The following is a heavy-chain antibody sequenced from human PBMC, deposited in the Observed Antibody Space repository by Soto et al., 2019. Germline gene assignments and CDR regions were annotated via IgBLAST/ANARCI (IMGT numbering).Heavy chain of an antibody. D-gene: IGHD3-22*01. J-gene: IGHJ1*01. V-gene: IGHV4-59*01. Sequence: PSETLSLTCTVSGGPISSYYWSWIRQPPGKGLEWIGYIYYSGSTNYNPSLKSRVTISVDTSKNQFSLKLSSVTAADTAVYYCASARGDSSGYYPEYFQHWGQGTQVTVSS. CDR2: IYYSGST. CDR1: GGPISSYY. CDR3: ASARGDSSGYYPEYFQH.